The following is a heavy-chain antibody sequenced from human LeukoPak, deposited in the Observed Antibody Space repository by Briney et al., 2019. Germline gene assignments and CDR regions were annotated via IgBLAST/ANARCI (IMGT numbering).Heavy chain of an antibody. J-gene: IGHJ4*02. Sequence: SETLSLTCAVYGGSFSGYYWSWIRQPPGKGLEWIGEINHSGSTNYNPSLKSRVSISVDTSKNQFSLKLSSVTAADTAVYYCARGRYSSGWYADYFDYWGQGTLVTVSS. V-gene: IGHV4-34*01. CDR2: INHSGST. CDR3: ARGRYSSGWYADYFDY. CDR1: GGSFSGYY. D-gene: IGHD6-19*01.